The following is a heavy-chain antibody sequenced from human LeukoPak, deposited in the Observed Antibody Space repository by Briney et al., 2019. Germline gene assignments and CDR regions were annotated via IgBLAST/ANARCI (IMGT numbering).Heavy chain of an antibody. CDR3: ARVKYNRSSGSYYGMDV. V-gene: IGHV4-39*01. D-gene: IGHD6-6*01. CDR2: IYYSGST. Sequence: KASQTLSLTCTVSGGSITSSTDYWGWIRQPPGKGLEWIGSIYYSGSTYYSPSLKSRVTISVDSSKIQFSLKLTSMTAADTAVYFCARVKYNRSSGSYYGMDVWGQGTTVTVSS. CDR1: GGSITSSTDY. J-gene: IGHJ6*02.